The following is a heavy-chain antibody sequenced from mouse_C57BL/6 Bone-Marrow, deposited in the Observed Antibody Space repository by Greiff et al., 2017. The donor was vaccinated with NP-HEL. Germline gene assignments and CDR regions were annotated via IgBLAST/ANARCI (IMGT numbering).Heavy chain of an antibody. CDR2: IYPRSGNT. V-gene: IGHV1-81*01. CDR3: ARGIYYGNYVHFDV. CDR1: GYTFTSYG. Sequence: VQLQQSGAELARPGASVKLSCKASGYTFTSYGISWVKQRTGQGLEWIGEIYPRSGNTYYNEKFKGKATLTADKSSSTAYMELRSLTSEDSAVYFCARGIYYGNYVHFDVWGTGTTVTVSS. J-gene: IGHJ1*03. D-gene: IGHD2-1*01.